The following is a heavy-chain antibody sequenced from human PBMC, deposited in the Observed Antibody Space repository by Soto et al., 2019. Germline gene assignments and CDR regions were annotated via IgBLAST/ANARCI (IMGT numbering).Heavy chain of an antibody. CDR2: ISAYNGNT. J-gene: IGHJ3*02. CDR1: GYTLTSYA. V-gene: IGHV1-18*01. D-gene: IGHD3-22*01. Sequence: ASVKVSCKASGYTLTSYAISWVRQAPGQGLEWMGWISAYNGNTNYAQKLQGRVTMTTDTSTSTAYMELRSLRSDDTAVYYCARVMYYYDSRHALDIWGQGTMVTVSS. CDR3: ARVMYYYDSRHALDI.